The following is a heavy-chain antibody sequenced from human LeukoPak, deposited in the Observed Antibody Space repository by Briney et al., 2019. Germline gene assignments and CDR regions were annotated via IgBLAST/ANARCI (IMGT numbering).Heavy chain of an antibody. D-gene: IGHD1-14*01. CDR3: VRVPPGTTIYAY. CDR2: MNPNNSDI. V-gene: IGHV1-8*01. J-gene: IGHJ4*02. Sequence: ASVKVSCKASGYTFTSYHINWVRQATGQGLEWVGWMNPNNSDIGYAQKFQGRVTMTRNTSIGTAYMELSSLRSEDTAVYYCVRVPPGTTIYAYWGQGTLVTVSS. CDR1: GYTFTSYH.